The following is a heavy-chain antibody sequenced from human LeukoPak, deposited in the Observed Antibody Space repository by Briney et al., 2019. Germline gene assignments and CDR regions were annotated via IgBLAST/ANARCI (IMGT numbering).Heavy chain of an antibody. CDR3: ASILGGTRARGFDL. CDR1: GFTFSNYE. CDR2: ITSSGGTI. D-gene: IGHD1-26*01. V-gene: IGHV3-48*03. Sequence: PGGSLRLSCAASGFTFSNYEMNWVRQAPGKGLEWLSYITSSGGTIYHADSVKGRFTISRDNAKNSLDLQMNSLRGEDTAVYYCASILGGTRARGFDLWGQGTLVTVSS. J-gene: IGHJ4*02.